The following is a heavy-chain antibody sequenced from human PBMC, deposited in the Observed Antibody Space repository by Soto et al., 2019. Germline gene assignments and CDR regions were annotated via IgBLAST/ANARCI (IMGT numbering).Heavy chain of an antibody. J-gene: IGHJ3*01. D-gene: IGHD1-26*01. CDR3: ARGATPDAFDX. CDR1: GGTFSSYA. Sequence: SVKVSCKASGGTFSSYAISWVRQAPGQGLEWMGGISPTFGTANNAQKFQGRVTITADESTSTVYMELSSLRSEDTAVYYCARGATPDAFDXWGQGTXVXVSS. CDR2: ISPTFGTA. V-gene: IGHV1-69*13.